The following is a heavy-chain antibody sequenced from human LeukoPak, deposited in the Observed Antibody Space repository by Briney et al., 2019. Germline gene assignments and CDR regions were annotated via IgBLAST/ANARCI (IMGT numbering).Heavy chain of an antibody. J-gene: IGHJ4*02. V-gene: IGHV3-21*04. CDR3: AKDFVVVPGNVNYFDY. CDR1: GFTFSSYS. CDR2: ISSSSSYI. D-gene: IGHD2-21*02. Sequence: GRSLRLSCAASGFTFSSYSMNWVRQAPGKGLEWVSSISSSSSYIYYADSVKGRFTISRDNAKNSLYLQMKSLRAEDTAVYYCAKDFVVVPGNVNYFDYWGQGTLVTVSS.